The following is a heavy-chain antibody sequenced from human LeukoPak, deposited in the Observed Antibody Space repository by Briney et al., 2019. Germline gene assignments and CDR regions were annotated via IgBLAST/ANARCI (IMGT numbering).Heavy chain of an antibody. CDR2: IYYSGSA. V-gene: IGHV4-39*07. D-gene: IGHD3-22*01. J-gene: IGHJ4*02. CDR3: ARDGYHYDSSGYYSLDY. Sequence: SETLSLTCTVSGGSISSSSYYWGWIRQPPGKGLEWIGGIYYSGSAYYNPSLESRVTISVDTSKNQFSLKLSSVTAADTAVYYCARDGYHYDSSGYYSLDYWGQGTLVTVSS. CDR1: GGSISSSSYY.